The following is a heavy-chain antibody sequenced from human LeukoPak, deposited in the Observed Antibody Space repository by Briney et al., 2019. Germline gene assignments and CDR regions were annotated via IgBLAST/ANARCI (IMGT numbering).Heavy chain of an antibody. J-gene: IGHJ6*02. CDR3: ARGVELQLGYGMDV. CDR2: INSDGTST. D-gene: IGHD5-18*01. CDR1: GFTFSNYY. Sequence: GGSLRLSCAASGFTFSNYYMHWVRQAPGKGLVWVSRINSDGTSTNYADSVKGRFTISRDNAKNSLYLQMNSLRAEDTAVYYCARGVELQLGYGMDVWGQGTTVTVSS. V-gene: IGHV3-74*01.